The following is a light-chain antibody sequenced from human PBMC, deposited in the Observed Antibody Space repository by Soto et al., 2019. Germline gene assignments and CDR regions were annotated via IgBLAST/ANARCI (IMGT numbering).Light chain of an antibody. V-gene: IGKV3-15*01. CDR3: QQYNTDVFS. J-gene: IGKJ3*01. CDR2: GAS. Sequence: EIVMTQSPATLSVSPGERATLSCRASQSVSSNLAWYQQKPGQAPRLLIYGASTRATGIPARFSGSGSGTEFTLTISSLQSEDFATYYCQQYNTDVFSFGPGTKVEIK. CDR1: QSVSSN.